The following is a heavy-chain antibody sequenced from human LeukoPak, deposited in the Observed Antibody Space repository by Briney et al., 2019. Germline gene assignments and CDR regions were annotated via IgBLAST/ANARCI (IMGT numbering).Heavy chain of an antibody. CDR1: GFTFSSYW. V-gene: IGHV3-74*01. CDR2: INSDGSST. D-gene: IGHD6-19*01. CDR3: ARDSYIAVAGTGYYYGMDV. J-gene: IGHJ6*02. Sequence: GGSLRLSCAASGFTFSSYWMHWVRHAPGKGLVWVSRINSDGSSTSYADSVKGRFTISRDNAKNTLYLQMNSLRAEDTAVYYCARDSYIAVAGTGYYYGMDVWGQGTTVTVSS.